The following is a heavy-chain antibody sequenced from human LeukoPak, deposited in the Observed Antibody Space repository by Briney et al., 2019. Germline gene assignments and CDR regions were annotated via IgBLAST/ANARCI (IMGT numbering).Heavy chain of an antibody. D-gene: IGHD6-13*01. CDR3: AKSAAAGTVVLYYYYYYGMDV. CDR2: ISPNGGST. V-gene: IGHV3-64*04. CDR1: GFTFSAYA. Sequence: PGGSLRLSCSASGFTFSAYAMHWVRQAPGKGLEYVSAISPNGGSTYYADSVKGRFTISRDNSKNTLYLQMNSLRAEDTAVYYCAKSAAAGTVVLYYYYYYGMDVWGQGTTVTVSS. J-gene: IGHJ6*02.